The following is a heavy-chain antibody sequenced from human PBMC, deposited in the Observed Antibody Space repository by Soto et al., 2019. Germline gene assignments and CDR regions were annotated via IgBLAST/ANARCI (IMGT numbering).Heavy chain of an antibody. CDR3: ARDSGDYYDSNRTLNFDN. CDR2: INPNSGGT. Sequence: ASVKVSCKASGYTFTGYYMHWVRQAPGQGLEWMGWINPNSGGTNYAQKFQGRVNMTRDTSISTAYMELSRLRSDDTAVYYCARDSGDYYDSNRTLNFDNWGQGTMVTVSS. V-gene: IGHV1-2*02. CDR1: GYTFTGYY. D-gene: IGHD3-22*01. J-gene: IGHJ3*02.